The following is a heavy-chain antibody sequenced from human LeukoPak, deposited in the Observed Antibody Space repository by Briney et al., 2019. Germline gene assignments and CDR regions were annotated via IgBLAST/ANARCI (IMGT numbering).Heavy chain of an antibody. J-gene: IGHJ3*02. CDR2: ISWNSGSI. Sequence: GGSLRLSCAASGFTFDGYAMHWVRQAPGKGLEWVSGISWNSGSIGYADSVKGRFTISRDNAKNSLYLQMNSLRAEDTALYYCAKDIGLGYSYGPGAFDIWGQGTMVTVSS. CDR1: GFTFDGYA. V-gene: IGHV3-9*01. CDR3: AKDIGLGYSYGPGAFDI. D-gene: IGHD5-18*01.